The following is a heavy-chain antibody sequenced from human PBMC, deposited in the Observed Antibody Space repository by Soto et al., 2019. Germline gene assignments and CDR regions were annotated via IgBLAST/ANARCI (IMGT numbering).Heavy chain of an antibody. J-gene: IGHJ4*02. V-gene: IGHV1-18*01. D-gene: IGHD6-19*01. Sequence: QVQLVQSGGEVRKPGASVKVSCKASGDNITNYGISWVRQAPGQGLEWMGWISFYNGNTKYAQNLQGRVTLTTDTSTSTAYMELRSLRSDDTAVYYCASATSIAVAGKESWGQGTLVTVSS. CDR2: ISFYNGNT. CDR3: ASATSIAVAGKES. CDR1: GDNITNYG.